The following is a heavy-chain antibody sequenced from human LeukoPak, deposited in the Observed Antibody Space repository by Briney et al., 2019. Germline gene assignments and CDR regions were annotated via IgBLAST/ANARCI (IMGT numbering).Heavy chain of an antibody. D-gene: IGHD3-22*01. CDR1: GFTFSSYW. Sequence: PGGSLRLSCAASGFTFSSYWMSWVRQAPGKGLEWVASIKKDGSEKYYVDSVKGRFTISRDNAKTSLYLQMNSLRVEDTAVYYCAKDSPYYYDSSGYSPPYFDYWGQGTLVTVSS. CDR2: IKKDGSEK. CDR3: AKDSPYYYDSSGYSPPYFDY. V-gene: IGHV3-7*01. J-gene: IGHJ4*02.